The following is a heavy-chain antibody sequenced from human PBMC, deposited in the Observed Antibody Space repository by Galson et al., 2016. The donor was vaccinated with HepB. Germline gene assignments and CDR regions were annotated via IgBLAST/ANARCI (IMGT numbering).Heavy chain of an antibody. J-gene: IGHJ3*02. V-gene: IGHV4-4*02. CDR3: AGAFPGGSHAFDI. CDR2: IYHSGST. Sequence: SETLSLTCTVSGGSINSANWWTWVRQPPGRRLEWIGEIYHSGSTDYHPFLKCRLTTSVDRSKNQFSLKLTFAPAADTSIYYSAGAFPGGSHAFDIWGQGTLVTVSS. D-gene: IGHD3-16*01. CDR1: GGSINSANW.